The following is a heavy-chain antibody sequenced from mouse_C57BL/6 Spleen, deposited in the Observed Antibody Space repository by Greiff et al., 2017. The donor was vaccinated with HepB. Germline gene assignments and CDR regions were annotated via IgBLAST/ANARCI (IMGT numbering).Heavy chain of an antibody. Sequence: VQLQQPGAELVKPGASVKMSCKASGYTFTSYWITWVKQRPGLGLEWIGDIYPGSGSTNYNEKFKSKATLTVDTSSSTAYMQLSSLTSEDSAVYYCARSSSNPPAWFAYWGQGTLVTVSA. D-gene: IGHD2-5*01. CDR1: GYTFTSYW. CDR2: IYPGSGST. J-gene: IGHJ3*01. V-gene: IGHV1-55*01. CDR3: ARSSSNPPAWFAY.